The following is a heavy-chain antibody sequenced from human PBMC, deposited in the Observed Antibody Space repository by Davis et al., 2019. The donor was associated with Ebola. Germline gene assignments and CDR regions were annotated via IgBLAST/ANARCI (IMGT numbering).Heavy chain of an antibody. Sequence: PGGSLRLSCTVSGGSISDYNYYWGWIRQPPGKGLEWIGRIYTSGNTIYNPSLKSRVTMSVDTSKNQFSLELSSVTAADTAVYYCASQPLGYCSSTSCGPQFDRWGQGTLVTVSS. V-gene: IGHV4-4*07. J-gene: IGHJ5*02. D-gene: IGHD2-2*01. CDR1: GGSISDYNYY. CDR3: ASQPLGYCSSTSCGPQFDR. CDR2: IYTSGNT.